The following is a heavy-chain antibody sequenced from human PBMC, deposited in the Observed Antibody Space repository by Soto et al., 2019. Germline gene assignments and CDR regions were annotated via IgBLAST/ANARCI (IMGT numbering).Heavy chain of an antibody. CDR2: IYYSGST. CDR3: ARLGIVVVPAAMHFDY. CDR1: GGSISSYY. V-gene: IGHV4-59*12. Sequence: SETLSLTCTVSGGSISSYYWSWIRQPPGKGLEWIGYIYYSGSTNYNPSLKSRVTISVDTSKNQFSLKLSSVTAADTAVYYCARLGIVVVPAAMHFDYWGQGTLVTVSS. J-gene: IGHJ4*02. D-gene: IGHD2-2*01.